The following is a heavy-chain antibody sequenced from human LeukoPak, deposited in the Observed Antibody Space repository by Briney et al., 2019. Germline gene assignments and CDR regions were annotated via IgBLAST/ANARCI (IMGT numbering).Heavy chain of an antibody. D-gene: IGHD3-22*01. CDR2: IYYSGST. CDR3: ARERMYYYDSSGYFGAFDI. V-gene: IGHV4-39*02. CDR1: GGSISGSSYY. Sequence: SETLSLTCTVSGGSISGSSYYWGWIRQPPGKGLEWIGSIYYSGSTYYNPSLKSRVTISVDTSKNQFSLKLNSVTATDTAVYYCARERMYYYDSSGYFGAFDIWGQGTMVTVSS. J-gene: IGHJ3*02.